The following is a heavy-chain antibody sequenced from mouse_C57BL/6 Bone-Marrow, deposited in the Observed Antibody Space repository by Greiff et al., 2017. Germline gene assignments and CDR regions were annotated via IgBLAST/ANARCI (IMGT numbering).Heavy chain of an antibody. V-gene: IGHV1-52*01. CDR3: ARERYGNLAWFAY. J-gene: IGHJ3*01. CDR1: GYTFTSYW. CDR2: IDPSGSET. Sequence: QVQLQQPGAELVRPGSSVKLSCKASGYTFTSYWMHWVKQRPIQGLEWIGNIDPSGSETHYNQKFKDKATLTVDKSSSTAYMQLSSLTSEYSAVYYCARERYGNLAWFAYWGQGTLVTVSA. D-gene: IGHD2-10*02.